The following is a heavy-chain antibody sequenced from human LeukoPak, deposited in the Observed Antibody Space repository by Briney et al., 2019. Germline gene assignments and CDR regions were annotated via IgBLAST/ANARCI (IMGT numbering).Heavy chain of an antibody. CDR3: ARDVGSERMITFGGTDYFDY. CDR2: IYTSGST. CDR1: GGSISSYY. J-gene: IGHJ4*02. D-gene: IGHD3-16*01. V-gene: IGHV4-4*07. Sequence: SETLSLTCTVSGGSISSYYWSWIRQPAGKGLEWIGRIYTSGSTNYNPSLKSRVTMSVDTSKNQFSLKLSSVTAADTAVYYCARDVGSERMITFGGTDYFDYWGQGTLVTVSP.